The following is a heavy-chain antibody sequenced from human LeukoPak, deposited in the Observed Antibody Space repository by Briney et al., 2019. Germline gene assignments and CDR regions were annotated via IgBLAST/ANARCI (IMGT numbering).Heavy chain of an antibody. CDR1: GYTFTGYY. Sequence: ASVKVSCKASGYTFTGYYFHWVRQAPGQGLEWMGWINPNSGGTNYAQKFQGWVTMTRDTSISTAYMELSRLRSDDTAVYYCARGFVDTDYYYYGMDVWGQGTTVTVSS. J-gene: IGHJ6*02. CDR2: INPNSGGT. V-gene: IGHV1-2*04. CDR3: ARGFVDTDYYYYGMDV. D-gene: IGHD5-18*01.